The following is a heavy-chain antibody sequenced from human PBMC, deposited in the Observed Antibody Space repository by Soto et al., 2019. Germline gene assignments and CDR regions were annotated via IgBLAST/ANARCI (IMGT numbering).Heavy chain of an antibody. D-gene: IGHD3-22*01. J-gene: IGHJ4*02. CDR2: ISGSGGST. V-gene: IGHV3-23*01. CDR3: AKGPISMIVVANYPFDS. Sequence: EVQLLESGGGLVQPGESLRLSCAASGFTFNNYAMSWVRQAPGKGLEWVSTISGSGGSTNYADSVKGRFTISRDNSNNTLYLQMNSLRAEDTAVYYCAKGPISMIVVANYPFDSWGQGTLVTVSS. CDR1: GFTFNNYA.